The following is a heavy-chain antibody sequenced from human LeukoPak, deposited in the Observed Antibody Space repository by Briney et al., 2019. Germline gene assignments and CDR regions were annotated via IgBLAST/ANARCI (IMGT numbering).Heavy chain of an antibody. CDR2: MNPNSGNT. CDR1: GYTFTSYG. CDR3: ARGIIYDSSGYLTSDY. Sequence: GASVKVSCKASGYTFTSYGISWVRQATGQGLEWMGWMNPNSGNTGYAQKFQGRVTITRNTSISTAYMELSSLRSGDTAVYYCARGIIYDSSGYLTSDYWGQGTLVTVSS. D-gene: IGHD3-22*01. J-gene: IGHJ4*02. V-gene: IGHV1-8*03.